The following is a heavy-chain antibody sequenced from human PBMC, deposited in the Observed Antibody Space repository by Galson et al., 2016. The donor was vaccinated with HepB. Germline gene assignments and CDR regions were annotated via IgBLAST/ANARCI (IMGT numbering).Heavy chain of an antibody. CDR2: INTDGSST. CDR1: GFPFSKYW. Sequence: LRLFCAASGFPFSKYWMHWVRQAPGKGLVWVSRINTDGSSTTYADSVKGRFTISRDNAKNTLYLQMNSLRAEDTALYYCTRVHREGIAAAGFQIWGQGTLVTVSS. J-gene: IGHJ4*02. V-gene: IGHV3-74*01. CDR3: TRVHREGIAAAGFQI. D-gene: IGHD6-13*01.